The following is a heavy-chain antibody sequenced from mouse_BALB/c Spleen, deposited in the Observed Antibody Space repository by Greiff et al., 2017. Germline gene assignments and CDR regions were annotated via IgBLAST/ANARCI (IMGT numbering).Heavy chain of an antibody. Sequence: EVKLQESGAELVRPGALVKLSCKASGFNIKDYYMHWVKQRPEQGLEWIGWIDPENGNTIYDPKFQGKASITADTSSNTAYLQLSSLTSEDTAVYYCARWDYYGSLDYWGQGTSVTVSS. V-gene: IGHV14-1*02. CDR1: GFNIKDYY. CDR3: ARWDYYGSLDY. J-gene: IGHJ4*01. CDR2: IDPENGNT. D-gene: IGHD1-1*01.